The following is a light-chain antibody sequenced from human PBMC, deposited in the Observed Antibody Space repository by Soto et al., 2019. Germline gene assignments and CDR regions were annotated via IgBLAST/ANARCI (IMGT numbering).Light chain of an antibody. V-gene: IGKV3-20*01. J-gene: IGKJ1*01. CDR3: QLYGSSPKT. CDR1: QTISSNY. Sequence: EIVLTQSPGTLSLSPGERATLSCRATQTISSNYLAWYQQKPGQAPKLLIHGASTRATGIPDRFSGSGSGTDFTLTISRLEPEDFAVYYCQLYGSSPKTFGKGTKVEV. CDR2: GAS.